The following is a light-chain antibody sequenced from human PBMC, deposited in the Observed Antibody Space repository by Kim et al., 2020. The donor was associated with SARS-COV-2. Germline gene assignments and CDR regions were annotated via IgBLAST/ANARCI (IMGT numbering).Light chain of an antibody. V-gene: IGLV3-9*01. CDR2: RDS. CDR3: QVWDSSTGV. Sequence: SSELTQPLSVSVDLGQTARITCGGNNIGSKNVHWYQQKPGQAPLMVIYRDSNRPSGIPERFSGSNSGNTATLTISRAQAGDEAVYYCQVWDSSTGVFGGGTQLTVL. CDR1: NIGSKN. J-gene: IGLJ3*02.